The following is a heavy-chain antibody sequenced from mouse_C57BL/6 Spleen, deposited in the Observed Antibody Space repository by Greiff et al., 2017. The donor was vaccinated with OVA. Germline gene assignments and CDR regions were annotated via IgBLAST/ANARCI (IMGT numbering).Heavy chain of an antibody. Sequence: QVQLQQPGAELVKPGASVKMSCKASGYTFTSYWITWVKQRPGQGLEWIGDIYPGSGSTNYNEKFKSKATLTVDTSSSTAYMQLSSLTSEDSAVYYCAREGDDHGAMDYWGQGTSVTVSS. V-gene: IGHV1-55*01. CDR1: GYTFTSYW. CDR3: AREGDDHGAMDY. CDR2: IYPGSGST. J-gene: IGHJ4*01. D-gene: IGHD2-4*01.